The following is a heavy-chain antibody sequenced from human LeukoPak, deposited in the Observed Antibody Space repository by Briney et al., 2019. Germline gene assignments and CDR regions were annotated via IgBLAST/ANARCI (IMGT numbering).Heavy chain of an antibody. CDR1: GFTFSTYT. CDR2: ITSDTRYI. Sequence: GGSLRLSCAASGFTFSTYTINWVRQAPGKGLEWVSSITSDTRYIFYADSVKGRFTISRDNAKNSLYLQMNSLRAEDTAVYYCARGIIPGGYYYYYMDVWGNGTTVTVSS. J-gene: IGHJ6*03. D-gene: IGHD2-15*01. V-gene: IGHV3-21*06. CDR3: ARGIIPGGYYYYYMDV.